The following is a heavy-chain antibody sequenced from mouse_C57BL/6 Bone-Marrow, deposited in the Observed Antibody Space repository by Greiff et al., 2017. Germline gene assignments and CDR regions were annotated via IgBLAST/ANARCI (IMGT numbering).Heavy chain of an antibody. V-gene: IGHV1-69*01. CDR1: GYTFTSYW. CDR3: ARDYDYSWFAY. Sequence: QVQLQQPGAELVMPGASLKLSCKASGYTFTSYWMHWVKQRPGQGLEWIGEIDPSDSYTNYNQKFKGKSTLTVDKSSSTAYMQLSSLTSEDSAVYYCARDYDYSWFAYWGQGTLVTVSA. J-gene: IGHJ3*01. CDR2: IDPSDSYT. D-gene: IGHD2-4*01.